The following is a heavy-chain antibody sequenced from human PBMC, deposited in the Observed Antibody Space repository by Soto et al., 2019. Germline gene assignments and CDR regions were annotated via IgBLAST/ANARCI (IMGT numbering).Heavy chain of an antibody. CDR3: ARHVRAVGATNTYYFDY. CDR1: GGSISSSSYY. J-gene: IGHJ4*02. CDR2: IYYSGST. D-gene: IGHD1-26*01. V-gene: IGHV4-39*01. Sequence: SETLSLTCTVSGGSISSSSYYWGWIRQPPGKGLEWIGSIYYSGSTYYNPSLKSRVTISVDTSKNQFSLKLSSVTAADTAVYYCARHVRAVGATNTYYFDYWGRGTLVTV.